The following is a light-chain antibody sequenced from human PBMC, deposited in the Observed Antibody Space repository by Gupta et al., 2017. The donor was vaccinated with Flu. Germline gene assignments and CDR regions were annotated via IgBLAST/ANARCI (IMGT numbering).Light chain of an antibody. Sequence: QSVLTQPPSASGTPGQRVPISCSGRSSNIGRNTVNWYQQLPGTAPKLLISSNNQRPSGVPDRFSGSKSATSASLANSGLQSEDEADYYCAAWDDSLNGWVFGGGTKLTVL. J-gene: IGLJ3*02. CDR3: AAWDDSLNGWV. V-gene: IGLV1-44*01. CDR2: SNN. CDR1: SSNIGRNT.